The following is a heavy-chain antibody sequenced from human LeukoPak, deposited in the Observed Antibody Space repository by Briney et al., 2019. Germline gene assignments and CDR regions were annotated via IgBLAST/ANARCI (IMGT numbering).Heavy chain of an antibody. Sequence: GWSVGLSCAASGFIFSDYYMSWIRQAPGKGLEWVSYIGSSSSYTSYADSVKGRFTISRDNAKNSLYVQTNSLRAEDTAVYFCGRAANTATGTPTLAIDYWGQGTLVTVSS. J-gene: IGHJ4*02. V-gene: IGHV3-11*05. CDR1: GFIFSDYY. D-gene: IGHD6-13*01. CDR3: GRAANTATGTPTLAIDY. CDR2: IGSSSSYT.